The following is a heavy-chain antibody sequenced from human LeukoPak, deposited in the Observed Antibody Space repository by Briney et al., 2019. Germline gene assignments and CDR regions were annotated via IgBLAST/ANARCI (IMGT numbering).Heavy chain of an antibody. CDR3: ATFTSGGAFDF. CDR2: ISYTGSS. CDR1: GVPISNGY. J-gene: IGHJ4*02. D-gene: IGHD2-8*02. Sequence: SETLSLTCTVSGVPISNGYWSWIRQPPGKGLEWAAWISYTGSSKYNSSLQSRLTISRDMSNNQLSLRLTSVTAAGTAVYYCATFTSGGAFDFWGRGALVTASS. V-gene: IGHV4-59*03.